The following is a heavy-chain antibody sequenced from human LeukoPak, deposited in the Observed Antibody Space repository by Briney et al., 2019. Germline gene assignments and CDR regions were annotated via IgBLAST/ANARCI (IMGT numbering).Heavy chain of an antibody. CDR3: ARAGSSWKGNNWFDP. D-gene: IGHD6-13*01. J-gene: IGHJ5*02. CDR2: INPNSGGT. V-gene: IGHV1-2*02. Sequence: ASVKVSCKASGYTFTGYYMHWVRQAPGQGLEWMGWINPNSGGTNYAQKFQGRVTMTGDTSISTAYMELSRLRSDDTAVYYCARAGSSWKGNNWFDPWGQGTLVTVSS. CDR1: GYTFTGYY.